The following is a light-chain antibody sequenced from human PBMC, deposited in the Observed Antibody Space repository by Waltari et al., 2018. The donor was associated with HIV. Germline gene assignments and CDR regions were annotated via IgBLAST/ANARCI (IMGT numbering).Light chain of an antibody. CDR3: GTWDTSLSAVV. Sequence: QSVLTQPPSVSAAPGQKVSISCPGRTSTIGDNFLSWFQQFPGTAPKLPIYEDDKRPSGIPDRFTGFKSGTSATLVITGLQTGDEAVYYCGTWDTSLSAVVFGGGTNLTVL. CDR2: EDD. CDR1: TSTIGDNF. J-gene: IGLJ3*02. V-gene: IGLV1-51*02.